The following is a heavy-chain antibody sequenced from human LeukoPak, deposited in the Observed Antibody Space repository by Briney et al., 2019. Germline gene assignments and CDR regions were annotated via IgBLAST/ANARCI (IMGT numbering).Heavy chain of an antibody. V-gene: IGHV3-33*06. Sequence: GGSLRLSCVASGFTFSSYGMHWVRQAPGKGLEWVAVIWYDGSNKYYADSVKGRFTISRDNSKNTLYLQMNSLRAEDTAVYYCAKDVYYYDSSGYFLLDYWGQGTLVTVSS. J-gene: IGHJ4*02. CDR1: GFTFSSYG. CDR3: AKDVYYYDSSGYFLLDY. CDR2: IWYDGSNK. D-gene: IGHD3-22*01.